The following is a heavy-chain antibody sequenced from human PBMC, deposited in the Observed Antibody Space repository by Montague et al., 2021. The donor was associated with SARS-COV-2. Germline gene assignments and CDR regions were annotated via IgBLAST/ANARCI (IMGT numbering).Heavy chain of an antibody. CDR3: ASAPRNSYGYWGY. D-gene: IGHD5-18*01. J-gene: IGHJ4*02. CDR2: INHSGLT. Sequence: SETLSLTCAVSGDSFSNFYWSWIRQPPGKGLEWIGEINHSGLTXXXPSXEGRVTISLDTSKNQFSLKLNSVTAADTAVYYCASAPRNSYGYWGYWGQGTLVTVSS. CDR1: GDSFSNFY. V-gene: IGHV4-34*01.